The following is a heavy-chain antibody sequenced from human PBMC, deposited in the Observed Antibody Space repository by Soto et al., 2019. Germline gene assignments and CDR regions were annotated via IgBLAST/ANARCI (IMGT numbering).Heavy chain of an antibody. CDR2: INHSGST. Sequence: PSETLSLTCAVYGGSFSGYYWSWVRQPPGKGLEWIGEINHSGSTNYNPSLKSRVTISVDTSKNQFSLKLSSVTAADTAVYYCARGRYCSSTSCYLAWGSYYYYMDVWGKGTTVTVSS. V-gene: IGHV4-34*01. J-gene: IGHJ6*03. CDR3: ARGRYCSSTSCYLAWGSYYYYMDV. CDR1: GGSFSGYY. D-gene: IGHD2-2*01.